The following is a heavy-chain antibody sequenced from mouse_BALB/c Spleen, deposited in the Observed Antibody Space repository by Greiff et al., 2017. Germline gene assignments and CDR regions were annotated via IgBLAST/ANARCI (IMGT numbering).Heavy chain of an antibody. V-gene: IGHV10-1*02. D-gene: IGHD4-1*01. J-gene: IGHJ4*01. CDR3: VRLGNYAMDY. CDR2: IRSKSNNYAT. CDR1: GFTFNTYA. Sequence: EVNLVESGGGLVQPKGSLKLSCAASGFTFNTYAMNWVRQAPGKGLEWVARIRSKSNNYATYYADSVKDRFTISRDDSQSMLYLQMNNLKTEDTAMYYCVRLGNYAMDYWGQGTSVTVSS.